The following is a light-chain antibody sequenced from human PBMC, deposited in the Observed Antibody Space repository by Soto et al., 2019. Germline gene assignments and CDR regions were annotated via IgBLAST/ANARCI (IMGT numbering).Light chain of an antibody. V-gene: IGKV1-5*01. J-gene: IGKJ4*01. CDR3: QQANSFPLT. CDR1: QNIYKW. Sequence: DIQMTQSPSTLSASIGDRVTITCRASQNIYKWLAWYQQKPQKAPKLLIFEAAALETGVSPRFSGSGSGTEFTLTISSLQPEDFATYYCQQANSFPLTFGGGTKVETK. CDR2: EAA.